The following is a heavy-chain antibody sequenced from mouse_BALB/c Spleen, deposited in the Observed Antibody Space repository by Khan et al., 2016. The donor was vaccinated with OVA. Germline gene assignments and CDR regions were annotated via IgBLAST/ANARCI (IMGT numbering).Heavy chain of an antibody. Sequence: VQLQQSGPELVKPGASVKISCKASGYSFTGYFMNWVMQSHGKSLEWIGRINPHIGETFYNQKFTGKATLTVDESSRTAHMELRSLATEDSAVDSCTRDNRSDIDYWGQGTTLTVSS. V-gene: IGHV1-20*02. CDR1: GYSFTGYF. J-gene: IGHJ2*01. CDR3: TRDNRSDIDY. D-gene: IGHD6-1*01. CDR2: INPHIGET.